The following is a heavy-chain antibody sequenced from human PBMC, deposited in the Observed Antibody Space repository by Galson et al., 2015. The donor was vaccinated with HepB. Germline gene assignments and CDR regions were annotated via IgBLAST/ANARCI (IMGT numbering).Heavy chain of an antibody. D-gene: IGHD2-2*01. V-gene: IGHV7-4-1*02. CDR3: ARDNSDIVVVPAEN. Sequence: SVKVSCKASGYTFTSYAMNWVRQAPGQGLEWMGWINTNTGNPTYAQGFTGRFVFSLDTSVSTAYLQISSLKAEDTAVYYCARDNSDIVVVPAENWGQGTLVTVSS. CDR2: INTNTGNP. CDR1: GYTFTSYA. J-gene: IGHJ4*02.